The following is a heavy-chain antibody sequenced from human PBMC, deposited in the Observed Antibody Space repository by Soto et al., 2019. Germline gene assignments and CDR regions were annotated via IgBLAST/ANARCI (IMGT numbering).Heavy chain of an antibody. Sequence: GGSLRLSCEGSGFTISRHALHWVRQVPGRGREWVAVVSKGGSVKYWKNSVKSRFTLSRDNSKNTVYLEMNSLRPEDTGVYHCVRSRSGAVADAFDLWGQGTLVTVSS. CDR1: GFTISRHA. CDR3: VRSRSGAVADAFDL. V-gene: IGHV3-30-3*01. CDR2: VSKGGSVK. J-gene: IGHJ4*02. D-gene: IGHD3-10*01.